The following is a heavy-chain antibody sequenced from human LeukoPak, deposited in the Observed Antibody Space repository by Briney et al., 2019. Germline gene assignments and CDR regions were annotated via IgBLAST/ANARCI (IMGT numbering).Heavy chain of an antibody. V-gene: IGHV3-21*01. D-gene: IGHD2-2*01. CDR3: ARQLGPTVVVPAAIAYGMDV. CDR2: ISSSSSYI. Sequence: GSLRLSCAASGFTFSSYSMNWVRQAPGKGLEWVSSISSSSSYIYYADSVKGRFTISRDNAKNSLYLQMNSLRAEDTAVYYCARQLGPTVVVPAAIAYGMDVWGQGTTVTVSS. CDR1: GFTFSSYS. J-gene: IGHJ6*02.